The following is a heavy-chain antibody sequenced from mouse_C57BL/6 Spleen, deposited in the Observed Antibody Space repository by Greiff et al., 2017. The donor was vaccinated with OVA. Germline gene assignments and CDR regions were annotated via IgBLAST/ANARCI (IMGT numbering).Heavy chain of an antibody. Sequence: EVKLMESGGGLVKPGGSLKLSCAASGFTFSSYAMSWVRQTPEKRLEWVATISDGGSYTYYPDNVKGRFTISRDNAKNNLYLQRSHMKSEDTAMYYCARGLAWFAYWGQGTLVTVSA. CDR3: ARGLAWFAY. CDR2: ISDGGSYT. V-gene: IGHV5-4*03. J-gene: IGHJ3*01. CDR1: GFTFSSYA.